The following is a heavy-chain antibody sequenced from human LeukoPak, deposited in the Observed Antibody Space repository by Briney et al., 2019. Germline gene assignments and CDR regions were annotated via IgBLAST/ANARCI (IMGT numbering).Heavy chain of an antibody. Sequence: GGSLRLSCAVSGFTFNDYAMNWIRQAPGKGLEWVSFISRDGGSTYYADSVKGRFTISRDNGRNSLYLQMNSLRLGDTALYYCATDCSGNRCYSLWGQGTLVTVSS. CDR3: ATDCSGNRCYSL. J-gene: IGHJ4*02. CDR1: GFTFNDYA. D-gene: IGHD2-15*01. CDR2: ISRDGGST. V-gene: IGHV3-43*02.